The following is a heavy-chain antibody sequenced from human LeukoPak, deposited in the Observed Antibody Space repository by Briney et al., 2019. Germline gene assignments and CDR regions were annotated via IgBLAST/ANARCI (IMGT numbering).Heavy chain of an antibody. CDR2: IFYGGST. CDR3: ARQLPTAAADTMGYFAY. Sequence: SETLSFTCSVSGGSISNGDYYWGWIRQAPGKGLEWIGSIFYGGSTHYNPSLKSRATITVDTSKNQFSLKLTSVTAADAAMYYCARQLPTAAADTMGYFAYWGQGTVVTVSS. CDR1: GGSISNGDYY. J-gene: IGHJ4*03. D-gene: IGHD6-25*01. V-gene: IGHV4-39*01.